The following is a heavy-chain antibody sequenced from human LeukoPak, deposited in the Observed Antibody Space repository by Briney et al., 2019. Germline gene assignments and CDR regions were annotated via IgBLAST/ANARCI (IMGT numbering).Heavy chain of an antibody. Sequence: SVKVSCKASGGTFSSYAISWVRQAPGQGLEWMGRIIPIFGTANYAQKFQGRVTIATDESTSTAYMELSSLRSEDTAVYYCARDGRSTYVDYWGQGTLVTVSS. J-gene: IGHJ4*02. V-gene: IGHV1-69*05. CDR2: IIPIFGTA. D-gene: IGHD2-2*01. CDR3: ARDGRSTYVDY. CDR1: GGTFSSYA.